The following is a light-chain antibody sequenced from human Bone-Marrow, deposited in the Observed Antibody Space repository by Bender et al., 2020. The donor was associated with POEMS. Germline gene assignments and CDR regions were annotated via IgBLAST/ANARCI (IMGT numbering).Light chain of an antibody. CDR3: AVWDDSLNGWV. CDR2: SSH. V-gene: IGLV1-44*01. J-gene: IGLJ3*02. CDR1: SSNIGAHA. Sequence: QSVLTQPPSASGTPGQRVTISCSGGSSNIGAHAVNWYQHLPGTAPKLLIYSSHRRPSEVPDRFSGSRSGTSASLAISGLQSEDEAYYYCAVWDDSLNGWVFGGGTILTVL.